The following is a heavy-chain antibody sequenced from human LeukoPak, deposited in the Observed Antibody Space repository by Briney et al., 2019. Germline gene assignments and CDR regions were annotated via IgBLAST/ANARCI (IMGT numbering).Heavy chain of an antibody. CDR1: GYTFTGYY. Sequence: GASVKVSCKASGYTFTGYYMHWVRQAPGQGLEWMGWINPNSGGTNYAQKFQGRVTMTRDTSISTAYMELSRLRSDDTAVYYCARDRVGYRYSSSWYGGAFDIWGQGTMVTVSS. CDR3: ARDRVGYRYSSSWYGGAFDI. CDR2: INPNSGGT. J-gene: IGHJ3*02. D-gene: IGHD6-13*01. V-gene: IGHV1-2*02.